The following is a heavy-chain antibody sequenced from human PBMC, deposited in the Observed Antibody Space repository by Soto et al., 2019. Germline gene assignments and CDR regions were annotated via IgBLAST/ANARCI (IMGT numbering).Heavy chain of an antibody. D-gene: IGHD1-26*01. V-gene: IGHV4-28*01. CDR3: ARREIQGPIDY. CDR1: GYSISSSNW. CDR2: IYYSGTT. Sequence: SETLSLTCAVSGYSISSSNWWGWIRQPPGKGLEWIGYIYYSGTTYYNPSLKSRVTRSVDTSKNQFSLKLTSVTAVDTAVYYCARREIQGPIDYWGQGTLVTVSS. J-gene: IGHJ4*02.